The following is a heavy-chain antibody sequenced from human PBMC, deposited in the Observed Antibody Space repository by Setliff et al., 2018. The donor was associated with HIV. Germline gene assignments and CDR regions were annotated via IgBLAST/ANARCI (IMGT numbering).Heavy chain of an antibody. CDR3: ARGQLIVARSSSTVTAIDY. J-gene: IGHJ4*02. V-gene: IGHV1-18*01. CDR2: ISGYNGNT. CDR1: GYTFINYG. D-gene: IGHD2-8*01. Sequence: ASVKVSCKASGYTFINYGVTWVRQAPGQGLEWMGWISGYNGNTNYAQKFQGRVTMTTDTSTNTAYMELRSLRSDDTAVYYCARGQLIVARSSSTVTAIDYWGQGTLVTVSS.